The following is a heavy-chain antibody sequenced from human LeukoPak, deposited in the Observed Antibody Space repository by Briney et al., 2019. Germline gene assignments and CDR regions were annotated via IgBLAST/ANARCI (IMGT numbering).Heavy chain of an antibody. CDR1: GGSISSSPYY. J-gene: IGHJ5*02. D-gene: IGHD5-18*01. V-gene: IGHV4-39*07. CDR3: AKGAGGFSYYNWFDP. Sequence: PSETLSLTCTVSGGSISSSPYYWGWIRQPPGKGLEWIGSIYYSGTTHYSPSLESRVTISVDTSKNQFSLKLASVTAADMAIYYCAKGAGGFSYYNWFDPWGQGTLVTVSS. CDR2: IYYSGTT.